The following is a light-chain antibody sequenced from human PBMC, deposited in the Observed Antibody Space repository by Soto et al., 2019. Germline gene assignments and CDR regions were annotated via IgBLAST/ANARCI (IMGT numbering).Light chain of an antibody. Sequence: EIVLTQSPATLSLSPGERATLSCRASQSVDTFLAWYQQKPGRTPRLLIYDTSNRATGIPPRFSGTGSGTDFTLTISRLEPEDFAVYYWQVRTDWPPFMYSFGQGTKLEVK. CDR1: QSVDTF. CDR3: QVRTDWPPFMYS. CDR2: DTS. J-gene: IGKJ2*01. V-gene: IGKV3-11*01.